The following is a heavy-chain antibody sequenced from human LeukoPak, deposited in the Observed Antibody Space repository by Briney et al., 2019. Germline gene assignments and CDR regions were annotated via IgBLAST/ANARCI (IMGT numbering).Heavy chain of an antibody. Sequence: SETLSLTCAVYGGSFSGYYWSWIRQPPGKGLEWIGEINHSGSTNYNPSLKSRVTISVDTSKNQFSLKLSSVTAADTAVYYCARGRQWAAWLDPWGQGTLVTVSS. CDR2: INHSGST. V-gene: IGHV4-34*01. D-gene: IGHD6-19*01. CDR3: ARGRQWAAWLDP. J-gene: IGHJ5*02. CDR1: GGSFSGYY.